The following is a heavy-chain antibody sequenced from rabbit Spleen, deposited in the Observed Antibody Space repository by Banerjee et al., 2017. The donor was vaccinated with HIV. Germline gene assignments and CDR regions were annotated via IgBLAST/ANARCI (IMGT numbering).Heavy chain of an antibody. CDR2: IDPVFGIT. V-gene: IGHV1S40*01. J-gene: IGHJ6*01. D-gene: IGHD7-1*01. CDR3: ARFYAGYGDFGHAAM. CDR1: GVSFSSSSY. Sequence: QSLEESGGDLVKPGASLTLTCTASGVSFSSSSYMCWVRQAPGKGLEWIGYIDPVFGITYYANWVNGRFSISRENAQNTVFLQMTSLTAADTATYFCARFYAGYGDFGHAAMWGPGTLVTVS.